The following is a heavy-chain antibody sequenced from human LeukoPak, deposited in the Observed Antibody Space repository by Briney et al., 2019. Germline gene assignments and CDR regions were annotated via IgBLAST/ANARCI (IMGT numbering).Heavy chain of an antibody. Sequence: GASVNVSCKASGYTFTSYAMHWVLQAPGQRLEWRGWINAVNGNTKYSQKFHGRVTITRDTSASTAYMELSSLRSEDTAVYYCARGVSGGSWEIDYWGQGTLVTVSS. CDR1: GYTFTSYA. CDR3: ARGVSGGSWEIDY. D-gene: IGHD2-15*01. J-gene: IGHJ4*02. V-gene: IGHV1-3*01. CDR2: INAVNGNT.